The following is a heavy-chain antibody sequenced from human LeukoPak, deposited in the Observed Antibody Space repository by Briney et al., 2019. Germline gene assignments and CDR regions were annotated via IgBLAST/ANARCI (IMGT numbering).Heavy chain of an antibody. J-gene: IGHJ4*02. CDR2: VSGSGDRT. CDR1: GFTFSNSA. Sequence: GGSLRLSCEGSGFTFSNSAMTWVRQAPGRGLEWVSGVSGSGDRTNYADSVKSRFPVSRDNSKNTVYLEMNRLGVDDTAVYYCAKGLSSSTWADFDYWGQGILVTVSS. D-gene: IGHD6-13*01. V-gene: IGHV3-23*01. CDR3: AKGLSSSTWADFDY.